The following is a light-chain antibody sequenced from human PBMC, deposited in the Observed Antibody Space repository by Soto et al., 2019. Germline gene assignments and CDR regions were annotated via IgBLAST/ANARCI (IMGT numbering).Light chain of an antibody. CDR3: QQYNSYSRT. Sequence: IQMTQSPSSLSASVGDRVTITCRASQGIRNELAWYQQKPGKVPKLLIYKASSLESGVPSRFSGSGSGTEFTLTISSLQPDDLATYYCQQYNSYSRTFGQGTKVDIK. V-gene: IGKV1-5*03. CDR1: QGIRNE. CDR2: KAS. J-gene: IGKJ1*01.